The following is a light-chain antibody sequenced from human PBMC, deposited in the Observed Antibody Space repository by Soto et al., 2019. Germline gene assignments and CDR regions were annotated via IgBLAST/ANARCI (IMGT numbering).Light chain of an antibody. Sequence: QSALTQPASVSGSPRQAITISCTGTSSDVGGYNYVSWYQQQPGKAPKLIIYEVYNRPSGVSNRFSGSKSDNTASLTISGLQAEDGAHYYCSSYTSAYTPVFGTGTKVT. J-gene: IGLJ1*01. V-gene: IGLV2-14*01. CDR3: SSYTSAYTPV. CDR1: SSDVGGYNY. CDR2: EVY.